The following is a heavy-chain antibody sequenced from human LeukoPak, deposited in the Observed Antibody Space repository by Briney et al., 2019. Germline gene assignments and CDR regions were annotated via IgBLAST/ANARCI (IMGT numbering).Heavy chain of an antibody. CDR2: INHSGST. CDR3: ARQMGWIRLTDAFDI. V-gene: IGHV4-34*01. Sequence: SETLSLTCAVYGGSFSGYYWSWIRQPPGKGLEWIGEINHSGSTNYNPSLKSRVTISVDTSKNQFSLKLSSVTAADTSVYYCARQMGWIRLTDAFDIWGQGTMVTVSS. CDR1: GGSFSGYY. D-gene: IGHD5-18*01. J-gene: IGHJ3*02.